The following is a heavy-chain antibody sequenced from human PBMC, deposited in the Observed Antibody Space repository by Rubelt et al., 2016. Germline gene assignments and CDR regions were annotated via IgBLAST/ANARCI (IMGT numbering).Heavy chain of an antibody. V-gene: IGHV3-48*03. Sequence: EVQLVESGGGLVQPGGSLRLSCAASGFTFSSYEMNWVRQAPGKGLEWVSYISSSGSTIYYADSGKGRFTISRSNAKNSLYLQMNGLRAEDTAVYYCARSDIVATITDYWGQGTLVTVSS. CDR2: ISSSGSTI. CDR3: ARSDIVATITDY. CDR1: GFTFSSYE. J-gene: IGHJ4*02. D-gene: IGHD5-12*01.